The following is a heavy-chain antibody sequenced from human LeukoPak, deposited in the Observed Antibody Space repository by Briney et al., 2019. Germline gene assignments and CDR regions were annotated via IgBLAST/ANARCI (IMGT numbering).Heavy chain of an antibody. Sequence: SETPSLTCAVYGGSFSGYYWSWIRQPPGKGLEWIGYIHDSGSTNYNPSLKSRVTMSVDMSKNHFSLKLGSVTAADTAVYYCARRKDYYYYMDVWGKGTTVTISS. CDR2: IHDSGST. J-gene: IGHJ6*03. V-gene: IGHV4-59*01. CDR3: ARRKDYYYYMDV. CDR1: GGSFSGYY.